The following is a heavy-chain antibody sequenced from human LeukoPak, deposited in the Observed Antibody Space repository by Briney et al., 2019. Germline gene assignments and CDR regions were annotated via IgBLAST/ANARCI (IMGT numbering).Heavy chain of an antibody. CDR1: EYTFTSYY. CDR2: INPSGGST. D-gene: IGHD3-22*01. V-gene: IGHV1-46*01. CDR3: ARDYYYDSSGYSSPGY. Sequence: GASVKVSCKASEYTFTSYYMHWVRQAPGQGLEWMGIINPSGGSTSYAQKFQGRVTMTRNTSISTAYMELSRLRSDDTAVYYCARDYYYDSSGYSSPGYWGQGPLVTVSS. J-gene: IGHJ4*02.